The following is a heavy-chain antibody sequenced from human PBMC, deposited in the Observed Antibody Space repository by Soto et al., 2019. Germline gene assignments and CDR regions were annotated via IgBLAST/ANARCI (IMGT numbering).Heavy chain of an antibody. J-gene: IGHJ4*02. CDR1: GFTFSSYG. CDR3: AKDPYYYDSSDSPLY. V-gene: IGHV3-30*18. D-gene: IGHD3-22*01. Sequence: GGSLRLSCAASGFTFSSYGVHWVRQAPGKGLEWVAVISYDGSNKYYADSVKGRFTISRDNSKNTLYLQMNSLRTEDTAVYYCAKDPYYYDSSDSPLYWGQGTLVTVSS. CDR2: ISYDGSNK.